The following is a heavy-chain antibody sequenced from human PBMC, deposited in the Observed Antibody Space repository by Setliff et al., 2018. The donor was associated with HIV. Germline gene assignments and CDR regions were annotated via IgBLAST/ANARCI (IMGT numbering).Heavy chain of an antibody. CDR1: GFRISNYA. CDR2: INQNGREK. CDR3: ARHRGVRYNSGWYGIAWFDP. D-gene: IGHD6-19*01. Sequence: PGGSLRLSCAVSGFRISNYAMSWVRQAPGKGLEWVANINQNGREKYYVDSVKGRFTISRDNSKSTLFLQMNTLRAEDTAVYYCARHRGVRYNSGWYGIAWFDPWGQGTLVTVSS. J-gene: IGHJ5*02. V-gene: IGHV3-7*01.